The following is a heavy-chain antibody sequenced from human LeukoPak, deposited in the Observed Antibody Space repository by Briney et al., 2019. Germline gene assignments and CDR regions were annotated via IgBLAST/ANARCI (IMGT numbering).Heavy chain of an antibody. D-gene: IGHD3-10*01. V-gene: IGHV3-20*04. CDR2: VDLNGGST. CDR1: GFTFPDYG. J-gene: IGHJ4*02. CDR3: ARLFNFYGSGTYYPFDS. Sequence: GGSLRLSCAASGFTFPDYGMSWVRLAPGKGLEWVSGVDLNGGSTHYADSVKDRFTISRDNAKNSLYLQMNTLRAEDTALYYCARLFNFYGSGTYYPFDSWGQGALVTVSS.